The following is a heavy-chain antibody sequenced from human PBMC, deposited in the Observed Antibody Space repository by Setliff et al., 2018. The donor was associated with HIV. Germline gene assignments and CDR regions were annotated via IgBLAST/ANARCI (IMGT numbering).Heavy chain of an antibody. CDR1: GYSISTNEW. Sequence: SETLSLTCAVSGYSISTNEWWGWIRQPPGKGLAWIGYISNSGKIYYDPSLNSRVTLSADTSKNQLSLKLTSVTAEDTGVYYCARTVPHSAAQDAFDIWGQGAGVTVSS. CDR2: ISNSGKI. V-gene: IGHV4-28*05. J-gene: IGHJ3*02. D-gene: IGHD4-4*01. CDR3: ARTVPHSAAQDAFDI.